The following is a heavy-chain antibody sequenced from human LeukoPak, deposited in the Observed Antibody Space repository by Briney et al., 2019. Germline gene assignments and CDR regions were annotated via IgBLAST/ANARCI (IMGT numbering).Heavy chain of an antibody. V-gene: IGHV4-34*01. Sequence: PSETLSLTCAVYDGSFSDYDWSWIRQPPGKGLEWIGEINQSGATNCDPSLKSRVSMSIDKSKSQFSLNLRSVTAADTAVYYCARYVPVKTGPTRASFDYWGQGALVTVSS. J-gene: IGHJ4*02. D-gene: IGHD1-1*01. CDR1: DGSFSDYD. CDR2: INQSGAT. CDR3: ARYVPVKTGPTRASFDY.